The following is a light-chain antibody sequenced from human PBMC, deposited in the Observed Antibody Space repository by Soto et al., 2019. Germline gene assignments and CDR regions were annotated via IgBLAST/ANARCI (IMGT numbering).Light chain of an antibody. J-gene: IGKJ2*01. CDR2: RAS. CDR1: QSLLFIDGNSY. CDR3: MQGTHWPPVT. Sequence: DVVMTQSPLSLPVTLGEPASISCRSSQSLLFIDGNSYLSWFQQRPGQSPRRLIYRASNRASGDPDSFRGSGSGTDFSLKISKVEAEDVGIYYCMQGTHWPPVTFGQGTKLEIK. V-gene: IGKV2-30*01.